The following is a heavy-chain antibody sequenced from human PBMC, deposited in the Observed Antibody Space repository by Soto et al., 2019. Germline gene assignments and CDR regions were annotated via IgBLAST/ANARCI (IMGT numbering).Heavy chain of an antibody. J-gene: IGHJ3*02. Sequence: GASVKVSCKASGYTFTGYYMHWVRQAPGQGLEWMGWINPNSGGTNYAQKFQGWVTMTRDTSISTAYMELRSLRSDDTAVHYCASLGPRDSSSWVRHDAFDIWGQGTMVTVSS. D-gene: IGHD6-13*01. CDR2: INPNSGGT. CDR1: GYTFTGYY. CDR3: ASLGPRDSSSWVRHDAFDI. V-gene: IGHV1-2*04.